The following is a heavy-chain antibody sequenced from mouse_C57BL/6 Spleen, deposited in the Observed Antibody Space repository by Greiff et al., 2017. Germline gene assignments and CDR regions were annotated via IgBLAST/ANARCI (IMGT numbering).Heavy chain of an antibody. CDR3: TRSGDGYYEYFDY. CDR1: GYTFTSYW. V-gene: IGHV1-52*01. Sequence: QVQLQQPGAELVRPGSSVKLSCKASGYTFTSYWLHWVKQRPIQGLEWIGTIDPSDSERHYNQKFKDKAKLTVDKSSSTANLQLSSLTYEDSAVYYGTRSGDGYYEYFDYWGQGTTLTVSS. D-gene: IGHD2-3*01. J-gene: IGHJ2*01. CDR2: IDPSDSER.